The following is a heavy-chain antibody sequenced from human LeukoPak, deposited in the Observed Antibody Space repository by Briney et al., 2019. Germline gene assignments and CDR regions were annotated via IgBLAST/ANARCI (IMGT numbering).Heavy chain of an antibody. CDR3: ATVFYDIMITYFES. CDR2: LYPESRS. Sequence: GGSLKLSCQASAFNVSNTYMSWLRLSPGKALEWVSILYPESRSYDADSVKGRCTISRDNFKNTVYLQMHNLRVDDTAVYYCATVFYDIMITYFESWGQGTLVTVSS. J-gene: IGHJ4*02. CDR1: AFNVSNTY. D-gene: IGHD3-16*01. V-gene: IGHV3-53*01.